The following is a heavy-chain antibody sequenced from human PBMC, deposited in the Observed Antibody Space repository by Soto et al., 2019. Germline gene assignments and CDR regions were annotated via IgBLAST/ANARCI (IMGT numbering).Heavy chain of an antibody. V-gene: IGHV3-21*04. CDR2: ISTSSTYI. Sequence: GGSLRLSCAASGFTFSRYSMNWVRQAPGKGLEWVSSISTSSTYIFYGDSVKGRFTISRDNAKNSLYLQVNSLRAEDTAVYYCAKDHGPYGDGLDYWGQGTLVTVSS. CDR3: AKDHGPYGDGLDY. CDR1: GFTFSRYS. J-gene: IGHJ4*02. D-gene: IGHD4-17*01.